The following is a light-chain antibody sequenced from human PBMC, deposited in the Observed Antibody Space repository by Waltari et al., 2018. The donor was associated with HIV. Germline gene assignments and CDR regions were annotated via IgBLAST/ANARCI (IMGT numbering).Light chain of an antibody. CDR3: HQYETSPLP. CDR1: LRLNSNY. J-gene: IGKJ4*01. V-gene: IGKV3-20*01. CDR2: GTS. Sequence: VLTPSPGTLSLSPGEGATLPCRASLRLNSNYLAWYQQKPGQAPRILIYGTSTRATGIPDRFSGSGSGTDFALTISRLEPEDFAVYFCHQYETSPLPFGGGTRVEV.